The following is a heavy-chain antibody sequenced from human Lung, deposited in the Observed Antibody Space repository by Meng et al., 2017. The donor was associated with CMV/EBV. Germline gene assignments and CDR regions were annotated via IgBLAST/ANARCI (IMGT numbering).Heavy chain of an antibody. CDR2: ISSSSSYI. CDR1: GFTFSSYS. CDR3: ARAYYYDSSGYYIAPNYYYYGMDV. D-gene: IGHD3-22*01. V-gene: IGHV3-21*01. Sequence: GEXXKISCAASGFTFSSYSMNWVRQAPGKGLEWVSSISSSSSYIYYADSVKGRFTISRDNAKNSLYLQMNSLRAEDTAVYYCARAYYYDSSGYYIAPNYYYYGMDVWGQWTXVTVSS. J-gene: IGHJ6*02.